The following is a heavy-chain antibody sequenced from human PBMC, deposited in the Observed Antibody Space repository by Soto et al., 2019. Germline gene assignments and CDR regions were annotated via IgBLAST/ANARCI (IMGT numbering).Heavy chain of an antibody. J-gene: IGHJ1*01. CDR2: IYYSGST. Sequence: QVQLQASGPGLVKPSETLFLTCTVSGGSISGYYWSWIRQPPGKGLEWIGYIYYSGSTDYTPSLKSRVTISVDTSKNPFSLKLSSVTAADSSVYYCARYRQYYHHWGQGTLVTLSS. CDR3: ARYRQYYHH. D-gene: IGHD3-16*02. CDR1: GGSISGYY. V-gene: IGHV4-59*08.